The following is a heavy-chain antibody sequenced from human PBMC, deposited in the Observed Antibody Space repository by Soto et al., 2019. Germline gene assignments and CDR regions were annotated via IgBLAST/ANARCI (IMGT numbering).Heavy chain of an antibody. Sequence: EVQLVESGGGLVQPGRSLRLSCAASGFTFDDYAMHWVRQAPGKGLEWVSGISWNSGSIGYADSVKGRFTISRDNAKNSLYLQMNSLRAEDTALYYCAKALSSGSTDFAYWGQGTLVTVSS. CDR1: GFTFDDYA. V-gene: IGHV3-9*01. D-gene: IGHD6-19*01. CDR2: ISWNSGSI. J-gene: IGHJ4*02. CDR3: AKALSSGSTDFAY.